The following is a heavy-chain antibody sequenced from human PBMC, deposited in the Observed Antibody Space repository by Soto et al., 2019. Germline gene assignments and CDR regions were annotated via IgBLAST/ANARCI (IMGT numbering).Heavy chain of an antibody. CDR1: GYTFTSYA. D-gene: IGHD2-2*01. CDR3: ARDPLTYCSSTSCYESYDYYYYMDV. CDR2: INAGNGNT. V-gene: IGHV1-3*01. Sequence: GASVKVSCKASGYTFTSYAMHWVRQAPGQRLEWMGWINAGNGNTKYSQKFQGRVTITRDTSASTAYMELSSLRSEDTAVYYCARDPLTYCSSTSCYESYDYYYYMDVWGKGTTVTVS. J-gene: IGHJ6*03.